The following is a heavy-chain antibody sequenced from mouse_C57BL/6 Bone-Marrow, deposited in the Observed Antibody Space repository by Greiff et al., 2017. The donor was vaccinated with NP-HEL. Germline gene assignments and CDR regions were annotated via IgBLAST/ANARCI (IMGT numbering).Heavy chain of an antibody. D-gene: IGHD2-3*01. V-gene: IGHV7-1*01. CDR3: ARDASYDGYHPFDY. CDR2: SRNKANDYTT. J-gene: IGHJ2*01. CDR1: GFTFSDFY. Sequence: EVQGVESGGGLVQSGRSLRLSCATSGFTFSDFYMEWVRQAPGKGLEWIAASRNKANDYTTEYSASVKGRFIVSRDTSQSILYLQMNALRAEDTAIYYCARDASYDGYHPFDYWGQGTTLTVSS.